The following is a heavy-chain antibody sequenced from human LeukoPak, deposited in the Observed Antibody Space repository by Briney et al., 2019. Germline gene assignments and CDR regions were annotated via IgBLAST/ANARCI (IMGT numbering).Heavy chain of an antibody. J-gene: IGHJ4*01. CDR1: GFTFSNAW. Sequence: GGSLRLSCAASGFTFSNAWMNWVRQDPGKGLEWVGLIKSKTDGRTIDYAAPVKGRFTISRDDSKNTLSLQMNSLRTEDTAVYYCVTERAGSFDYWGHGTLVTVSS. D-gene: IGHD1-26*01. CDR2: IKSKTDGRTI. CDR3: VTERAGSFDY. V-gene: IGHV3-15*01.